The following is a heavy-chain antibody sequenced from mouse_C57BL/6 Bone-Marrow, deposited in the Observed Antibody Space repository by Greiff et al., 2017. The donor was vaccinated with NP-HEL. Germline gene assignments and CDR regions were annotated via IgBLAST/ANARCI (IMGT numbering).Heavy chain of an antibody. V-gene: IGHV7-3*01. Sequence: EVNVVESGGGLVQPGGSLSLSCAASGFTFTDYYMSWVRQPPGKALEWLGFIRNTANGYTTEYSASVKGRFTISRDNSQSILYLQMNALRAEDSATYYCARYRAVEGDCAMGYWGQRTSVTVAT. CDR3: ARYRAVEGDCAMGY. CDR2: IRNTANGYTT. CDR1: GFTFTDYY. D-gene: IGHD1-1*01. J-gene: IGHJ4*01.